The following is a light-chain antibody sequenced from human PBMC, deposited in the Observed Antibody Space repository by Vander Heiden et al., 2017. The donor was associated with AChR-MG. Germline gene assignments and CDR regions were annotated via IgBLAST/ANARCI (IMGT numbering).Light chain of an antibody. V-gene: IGLV3-1*01. CDR3: QSWDGSTASVV. J-gene: IGLJ2*01. CDR1: KLGDKY. Sequence: SYELTQPPSVSVSPGQTASITSSGDKLGDKYACWYQHKPGQSPVLVIYQDTKRPSGIPERFSGSNSGNTATLTISGTQAMDEADYYCQSWDGSTASVVFGGGTQLTVL. CDR2: QDT.